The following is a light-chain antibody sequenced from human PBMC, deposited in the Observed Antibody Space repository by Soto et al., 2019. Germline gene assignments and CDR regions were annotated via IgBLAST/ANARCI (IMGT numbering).Light chain of an antibody. V-gene: IGLV3-1*01. Sequence: SYELTQPPSVSVYPGQTASITCSGDKLGEKYACWYQQKPGQSPVLVIYQDRKRPSGMPERFSGSNSGNTATLTISGTQAMDEADYFCQAWDSNTVVFGGGTKLTVL. CDR1: KLGEKY. J-gene: IGLJ2*01. CDR3: QAWDSNTVV. CDR2: QDR.